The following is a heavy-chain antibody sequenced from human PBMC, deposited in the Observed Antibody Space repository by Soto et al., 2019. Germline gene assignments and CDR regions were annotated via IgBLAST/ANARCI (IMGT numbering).Heavy chain of an antibody. D-gene: IGHD3-3*01. CDR2: ISYDGSNK. CDR1: GFTFSSYG. J-gene: IGHJ6*02. V-gene: IGHV3-30*18. CDR3: AKEVWSGPLDV. Sequence: GSLRLSCAASGFTFSSYGMHWVRQAPGKGLEWVAVISYDGSNKNYADSVKGRFTISRDNSKNTQYLQMNSLRAEDTAVYYCAKEVWSGPLDVWGQGTTVTVSS.